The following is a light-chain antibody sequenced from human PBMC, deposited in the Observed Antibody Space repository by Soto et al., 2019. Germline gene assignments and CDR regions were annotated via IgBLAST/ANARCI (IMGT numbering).Light chain of an antibody. V-gene: IGLV2-14*03. CDR3: SSYTSTVTLVV. J-gene: IGLJ2*01. CDR2: EVE. CDR1: SSDIGDYNY. Sequence: QSVLTQPASVSASPGQSITISCTGTSSDIGDYNYVSWYQQRPGEAPKLILYEVENRPSGISDRFSGSKSGTTASLTISGLRTEDEADYYCSSYTSTVTLVVFGGGTKLTVL.